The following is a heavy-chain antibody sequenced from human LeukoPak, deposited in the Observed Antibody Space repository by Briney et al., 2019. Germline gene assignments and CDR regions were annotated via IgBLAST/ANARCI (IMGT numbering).Heavy chain of an antibody. D-gene: IGHD2-15*01. J-gene: IGHJ5*02. CDR3: AREGVAATRSWFDP. CDR1: GGSISSGGYY. Sequence: SETLSLTCTVSGGSISSGGYYWSWIRQHPGKGLEWIGYTYYSGSTYYNPSLKSRVTISVDTSKNQFSLKLSSVTAADTAVYYCAREGVAATRSWFDPWGQGTLVTVSS. V-gene: IGHV4-31*03. CDR2: TYYSGST.